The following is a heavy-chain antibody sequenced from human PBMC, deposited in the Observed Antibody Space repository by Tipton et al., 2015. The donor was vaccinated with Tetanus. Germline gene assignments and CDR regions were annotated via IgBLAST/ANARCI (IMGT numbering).Heavy chain of an antibody. Sequence: TLSLTCTVSGGSISSYYWSWIRQPAGKGLEWIGRIYTSGSTNYNPSLKRRVTMSVDTSKNQFSRKLSSVTAADTAVYYCARGYYDSSGYNAFDIWGQGTMVTVSS. CDR2: IYTSGST. J-gene: IGHJ3*02. D-gene: IGHD3-22*01. V-gene: IGHV4-4*07. CDR3: ARGYYDSSGYNAFDI. CDR1: GGSISSYY.